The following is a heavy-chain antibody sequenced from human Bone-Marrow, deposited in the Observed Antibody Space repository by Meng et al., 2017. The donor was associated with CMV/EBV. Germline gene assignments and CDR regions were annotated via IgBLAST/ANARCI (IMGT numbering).Heavy chain of an antibody. CDR1: DYTFTKYG. CDR3: ARGGGVHYIERGGREWYFDR. CDR2: LSTYNSAT. V-gene: IGHV1-18*01. J-gene: IGHJ4*02. D-gene: IGHD2-15*01. Sequence: ASVKVSCKASDYTFTKYGITWMRQAPGQGLEWMGWLSTYNSATKYAQKVQGRVTMTTETATNTAYMELRSLRPDDTAVYYCARGGGVHYIERGGREWYFDRWGQGPLVTVSS.